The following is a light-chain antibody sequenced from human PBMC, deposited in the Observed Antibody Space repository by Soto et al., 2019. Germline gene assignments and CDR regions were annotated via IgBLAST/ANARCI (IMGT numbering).Light chain of an antibody. CDR2: EVS. J-gene: IGLJ3*02. CDR1: SSDVGSYNR. CDR3: SSLTRSDTWV. V-gene: IGLV2-14*02. Sequence: QSVLTQPASVSGSPGQSITISCTGGSSDVGSYNRVSWYRQHPGKAPQLMIYEVSNRPSGVSNRFSGPKSGNTASLTISGLQAEDEADYFCSSLTRSDTWVIGGGTKVTVL.